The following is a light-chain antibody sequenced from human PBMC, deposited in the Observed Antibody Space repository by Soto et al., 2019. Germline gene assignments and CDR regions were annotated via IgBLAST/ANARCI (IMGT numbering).Light chain of an antibody. Sequence: QSALTQPASVSESHGQSITISCTGTSSDVGASDFVSWYQQHPGKAPELIIYEISNRPSGVSSRFSGSKSGNTASLTISGLQAEDESDYYCSSYTTSHTLVFGGGTKLTVL. J-gene: IGLJ2*01. CDR2: EIS. CDR1: SSDVGASDF. V-gene: IGLV2-14*01. CDR3: SSYTTSHTLV.